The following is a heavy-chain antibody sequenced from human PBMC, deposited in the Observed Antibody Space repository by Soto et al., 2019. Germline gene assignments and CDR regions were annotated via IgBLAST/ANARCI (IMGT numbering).Heavy chain of an antibody. J-gene: IGHJ4*02. CDR2: IYYSGST. V-gene: IGHV4-31*03. D-gene: IGHD3-10*01. CDR3: ARDVDYFGSGSPPLLSK. CDR1: GGSITSGGYC. Sequence: QVQLQESGPGLVKPSQTLSLTCTVSGGSITSGGYCWTWIRHHPVKGMDGMEHIYYSGSTSYNPSLKSRVTISIDTSKNQFSLKLTSVTAADTAVYYCARDVDYFGSGSPPLLSKWGQGTLVTVSS.